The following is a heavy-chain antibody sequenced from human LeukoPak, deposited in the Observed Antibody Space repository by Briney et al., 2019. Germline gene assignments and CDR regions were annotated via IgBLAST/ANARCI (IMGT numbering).Heavy chain of an antibody. D-gene: IGHD3-22*01. CDR3: ACSYYYDSSGYYLRFDY. Sequence: SETLSLTCAVSGGSISSSNWWSWVRQPPGKGLEWIGEIYHSGSTNYNPSLKSRVTISVDTSKNQFSLKLSSVTAADTAVYYCACSYYYDSSGYYLRFDYWGQGTLVTVSS. J-gene: IGHJ4*02. CDR1: GGSISSSNW. V-gene: IGHV4-4*02. CDR2: IYHSGST.